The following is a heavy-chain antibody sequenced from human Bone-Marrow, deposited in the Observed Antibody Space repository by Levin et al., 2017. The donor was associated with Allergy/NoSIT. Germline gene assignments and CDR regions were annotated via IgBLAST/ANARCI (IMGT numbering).Heavy chain of an antibody. Sequence: ASVKVSCKASGYTFTGYYIHWVRQAPGQGLEWMGWINPNSGGTNYAQKFQGRVTMTRDTSISTAYMELSRLRSDDTAVYFCARDAQRWDIVLVPPAMISAGGDYWGQGTLVTVSS. V-gene: IGHV1-2*02. CDR1: GYTFTGYY. CDR3: ARDAQRWDIVLVPPAMISAGGDY. J-gene: IGHJ4*02. D-gene: IGHD2-2*01. CDR2: INPNSGGT.